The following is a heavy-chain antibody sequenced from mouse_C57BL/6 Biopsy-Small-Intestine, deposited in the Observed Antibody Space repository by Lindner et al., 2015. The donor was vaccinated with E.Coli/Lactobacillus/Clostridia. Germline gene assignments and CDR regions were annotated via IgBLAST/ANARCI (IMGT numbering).Heavy chain of an antibody. CDR1: GFTFSDYG. Sequence: MQLQESGGGLVKPGGSLKLSCAASGFTFSDYGMHWVRQAPEKGLEWVAYISSGSSTIYYADTVKGRFTISRDNAKNTLFLQMTSLRSEDTAMYYCARRDLTRAMDYWGQGTSVTVSS. D-gene: IGHD4-1*01. V-gene: IGHV5-17*01. J-gene: IGHJ4*01. CDR2: ISSGSSTI. CDR3: ARRDLTRAMDY.